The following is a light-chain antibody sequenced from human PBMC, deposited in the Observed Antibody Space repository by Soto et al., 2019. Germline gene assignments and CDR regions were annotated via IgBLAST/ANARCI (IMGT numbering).Light chain of an antibody. CDR1: SSDVGGYDR. J-gene: IGLJ2*01. V-gene: IGLV2-8*01. CDR2: GVT. Sequence: QSALTQPPSASGSPGQSVTISCTGTSSDVGGYDRVSWFQQHPGKAPKLIIYGVTDLISGVPYRFSGSKSGNTASLTVSGLQAEDEADYYCASYGGRDDMIFGGGTKLTVL. CDR3: ASYGGRDDMI.